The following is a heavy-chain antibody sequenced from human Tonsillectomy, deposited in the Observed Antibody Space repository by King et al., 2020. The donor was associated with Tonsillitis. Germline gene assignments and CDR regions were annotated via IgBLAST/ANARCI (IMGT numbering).Heavy chain of an antibody. V-gene: IGHV3-33*08. CDR1: GFTFSSYG. J-gene: IGHJ3*02. Sequence: LVESGGGVVQPGRSLRLSCAASGFTFSSYGMHWVRQAPGKGLEWVAVIWYDGSNKYYADSVKGRFTISRDNSKNTLCLQMNSLRAEDTAVYYCARAYYDILTIDAFDIWGQGTMVTVSS. CDR3: ARAYYDILTIDAFDI. D-gene: IGHD3-9*01. CDR2: IWYDGSNK.